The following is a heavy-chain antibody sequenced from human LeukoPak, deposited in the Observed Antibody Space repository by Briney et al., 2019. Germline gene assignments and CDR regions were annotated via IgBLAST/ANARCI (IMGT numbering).Heavy chain of an antibody. CDR2: ISYDGSNK. V-gene: IGHV3-30*03. CDR1: GFTFSSYG. D-gene: IGHD6-19*01. Sequence: GRSLRLSCAASGFTFSSYGMHWVRQAPGRGLEWVAVISYDGSNKYYADSVKGRFTISRDNSKNTLYLQMNSLRAEDTAVYYCARESSGWYAADRTRDDAFDIWGQGTMVTVSS. CDR3: ARESSGWYAADRTRDDAFDI. J-gene: IGHJ3*02.